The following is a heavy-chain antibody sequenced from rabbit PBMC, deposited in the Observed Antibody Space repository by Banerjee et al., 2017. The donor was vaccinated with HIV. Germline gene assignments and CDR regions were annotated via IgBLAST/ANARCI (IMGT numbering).Heavy chain of an antibody. Sequence: QSLEESGGDLAKPGASLTLTCTASGFPFSKNYYIYWVRHVPGKGLEWIACIYAGDGSTYYASWVNGRFPGSKTSSPPVTLQMTSLTAADAATYFCARDPWTSRTRAYLYLWGPGTFVSVS. D-gene: IGHD1-1*01. CDR3: ARDPWTSRTRAYLYL. V-gene: IGHV1S40*01. J-gene: IGHJ4*01. CDR2: IYAGDGST. CDR1: GFPFSKNYY.